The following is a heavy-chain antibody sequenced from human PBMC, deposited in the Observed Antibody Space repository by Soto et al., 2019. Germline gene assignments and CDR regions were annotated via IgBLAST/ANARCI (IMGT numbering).Heavy chain of an antibody. CDR3: ARHPERIAEIGWFDP. Sequence: EVQLVESGGGLVQPGGSLRLSCAASGFTFSSYSMNWVGQAPGKGLEWVSYISSSSSTIYYADSVKGRFTISRDNAKNSLYLQMNSLIAEDTAVYYCARHPERIAEIGWFDPWGQGTLVTVSS. D-gene: IGHD6-13*01. CDR2: ISSSSSTI. CDR1: GFTFSSYS. V-gene: IGHV3-48*01. J-gene: IGHJ5*02.